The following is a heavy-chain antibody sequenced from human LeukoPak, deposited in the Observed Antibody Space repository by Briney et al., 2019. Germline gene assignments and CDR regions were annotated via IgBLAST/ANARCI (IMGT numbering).Heavy chain of an antibody. Sequence: SETLSLTCTVSGGSISSSSYYWGWIRQPPGKGLEWIGSIYYSGNTYYNPSLKSRVTISVDTSKNQFSLKLSSVTAADTAVYYCAREGGDIVVVPAANWFDPWGQGTLVTVSS. D-gene: IGHD2-2*01. CDR3: AREGGDIVVVPAANWFDP. V-gene: IGHV4-39*02. CDR1: GGSISSSSYY. CDR2: IYYSGNT. J-gene: IGHJ5*02.